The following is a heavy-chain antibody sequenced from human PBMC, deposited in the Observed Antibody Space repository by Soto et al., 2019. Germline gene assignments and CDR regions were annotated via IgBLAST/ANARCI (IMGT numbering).Heavy chain of an antibody. Sequence: QVQLVQSGAEVKKPGSSVKVSCKASGGTFSSYAISWVRQAPGQGLEWMGGIIPIFGTANYAQKFQGRVTITADESTSRAYMELSSLRAEDTAVYYCARVSHSNIAVAGRGWFDPWGQGTLVTVSS. D-gene: IGHD6-19*01. CDR1: GGTFSSYA. CDR3: ARVSHSNIAVAGRGWFDP. CDR2: IIPIFGTA. J-gene: IGHJ5*02. V-gene: IGHV1-69*01.